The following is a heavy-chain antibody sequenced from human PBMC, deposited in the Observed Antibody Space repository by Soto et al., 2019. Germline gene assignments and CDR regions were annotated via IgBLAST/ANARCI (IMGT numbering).Heavy chain of an antibody. CDR3: ARRRSTVHTAWFYNGMDV. Sequence: GGSLRLSCAASGFTFSDFGMHWVRQAPGKGLEWVAVIWFDGSNKYYADSVRGRFTISRDNSKNTVDLQMDSLRVDDTAVYYCARRRSTVHTAWFYNGMDVWGRATKVTVS. J-gene: IGHJ6*01. CDR2: IWFDGSNK. D-gene: IGHD4-17*01. CDR1: GFTFSDFG. V-gene: IGHV3-33*01.